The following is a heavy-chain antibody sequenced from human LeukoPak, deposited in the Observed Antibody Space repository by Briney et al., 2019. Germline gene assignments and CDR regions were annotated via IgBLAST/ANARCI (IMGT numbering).Heavy chain of an antibody. CDR2: IYYGGST. CDR3: ARFCSGGSCPDV. J-gene: IGHJ6*02. D-gene: IGHD2-15*01. CDR1: GGSISSYF. V-gene: IGHV4-59*01. Sequence: SETLSLTSTGSGGSISSYFWTWIRQPPGKGLEWIGNIYYGGSTRYNPSLKSRVSISVDTSKNQFSLKLTSVTAADTAVYYCARFCSGGSCPDVWGQGTTVSVCS.